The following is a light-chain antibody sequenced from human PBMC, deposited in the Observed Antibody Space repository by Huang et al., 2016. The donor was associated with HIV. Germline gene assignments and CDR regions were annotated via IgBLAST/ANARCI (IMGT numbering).Light chain of an antibody. CDR1: QSVSSN. CDR2: GAA. Sequence: EIVMTQSPVTLSVSPGERATLSCRASQSVSSNLAWYQHKAGQAPRLRIDGAATRATGIPARLSGSGSGTEFTLTISSLQSEDFAVYYCQQYNNWPPEETFGPGTKVDIK. V-gene: IGKV3-15*01. J-gene: IGKJ3*01. CDR3: QQYNNWPPEET.